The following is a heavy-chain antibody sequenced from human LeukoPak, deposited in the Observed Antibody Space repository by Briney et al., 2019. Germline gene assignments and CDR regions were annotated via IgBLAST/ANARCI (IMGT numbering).Heavy chain of an antibody. CDR1: GYTFTSYG. D-gene: IGHD6-13*01. CDR3: ARYMSSFDAFDI. V-gene: IGHV1-18*01. CDR2: ISAYNGNT. J-gene: IGHJ3*02. Sequence: GASVKVSCKASGYTFTSYGISWVRQAPGQGLEWMGWISAYNGNTNYAQKLQGRVTMTTDTSTDTAYMDLRSLRSDDTAVYYCARYMSSFDAFDIWGQGTMVTVSS.